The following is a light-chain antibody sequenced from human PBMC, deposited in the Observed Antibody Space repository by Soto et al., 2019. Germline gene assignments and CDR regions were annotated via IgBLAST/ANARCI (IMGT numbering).Light chain of an antibody. V-gene: IGLV2-14*01. Sequence: QSALTQPASVSGSPGQSITISCTGTSSDVGDYKYVSWYQQHPDKAPKLIIFVNSNRPSGVSNRFSGSKSGNTASLTISGLQAEDEADYYRSSYTSSDTPYVFGTGTKLTVL. CDR3: SSYTSSDTPYV. J-gene: IGLJ1*01. CDR1: SSDVGDYKY. CDR2: VNS.